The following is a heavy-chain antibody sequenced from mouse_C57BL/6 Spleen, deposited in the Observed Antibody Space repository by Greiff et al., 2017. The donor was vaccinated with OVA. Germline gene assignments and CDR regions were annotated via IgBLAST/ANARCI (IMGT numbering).Heavy chain of an antibody. V-gene: IGHV1-69*01. CDR3: ARSSGWFAY. CDR2: IDPSDSYT. J-gene: IGHJ3*01. Sequence: QVQLQQPGAELVMPGASVQLSCKASGYTFTSYWMHWVKQRPGQGLEWIGEIDPSDSYTNSNQKFKGKSTLTVDKSSSTAYMQLSSLTSEDSAVYYCARSSGWFAYWGQGTLVTVSA. CDR1: GYTFTSYW. D-gene: IGHD3-1*01.